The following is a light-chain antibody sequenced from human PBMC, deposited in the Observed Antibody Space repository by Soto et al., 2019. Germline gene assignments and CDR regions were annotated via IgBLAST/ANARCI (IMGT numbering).Light chain of an antibody. CDR1: QSVSSY. CDR3: QQRSNWSYT. V-gene: IGKV3-11*01. CDR2: DAS. Sequence: EIVLTQSPATLSLTPGERATLSCRASQSVSSYLAWYQQKPGKAPRLLIYDASNKATGMRARFGGGGSGTDFTLIISSLEPEDFAVYCCQQRSNWSYTFGQGTRLEIK. J-gene: IGKJ5*01.